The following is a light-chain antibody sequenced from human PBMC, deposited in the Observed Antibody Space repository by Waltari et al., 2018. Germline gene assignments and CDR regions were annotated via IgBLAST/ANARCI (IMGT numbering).Light chain of an antibody. V-gene: IGKV4-1*01. CDR1: QSLLSRSNNKNY. J-gene: IGKJ4*02. CDR2: WAS. CDR3: QQYYSLPLT. Sequence: DIVMTQSPDSLAVSLGERATINCKSSQSLLSRSNNKNYLAWYRQKPGQPPKLLIYWASTRGSGVPDRFSGSGSGADFTLTISSLQAEDVAVYYCQQYYSLPLTFGGGTKVEI.